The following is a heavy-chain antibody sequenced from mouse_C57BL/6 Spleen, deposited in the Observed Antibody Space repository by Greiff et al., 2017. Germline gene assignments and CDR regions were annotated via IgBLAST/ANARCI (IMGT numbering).Heavy chain of an antibody. CDR2: ISSGSSTI. V-gene: IGHV5-17*01. CDR1: GFTFSDYG. J-gene: IGHJ2*01. Sequence: EVKLVESGGGLVKPGGSLKLSCAASGFTFSDYGMHWVRQAPEKGLEWVAYISSGSSTIYYADTVKGRFTISRDNAKNTLFLQMTSLRSEDTAMYYCAKAGRGNHEDYFDYWGQGTTLTVSS. D-gene: IGHD1-1*01. CDR3: AKAGRGNHEDYFDY.